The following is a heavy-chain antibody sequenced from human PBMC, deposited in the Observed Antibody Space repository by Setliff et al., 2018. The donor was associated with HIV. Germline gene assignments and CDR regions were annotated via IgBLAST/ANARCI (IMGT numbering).Heavy chain of an antibody. CDR3: AGGSDYIWGNYRFPFDY. CDR2: INHSGST. CDR1: GGSFSDNY. Sequence: SETLSLTCAVYGGSFSDNYWSWIRQSPGKGLEWIGEINHSGSTNYNPSLKSRVTISVDTSKSQFSLKLSSVTAADTALYYCAGGSDYIWGNYRFPFDYWGQGTLVTVSS. J-gene: IGHJ4*02. D-gene: IGHD3-16*02. V-gene: IGHV4-34*01.